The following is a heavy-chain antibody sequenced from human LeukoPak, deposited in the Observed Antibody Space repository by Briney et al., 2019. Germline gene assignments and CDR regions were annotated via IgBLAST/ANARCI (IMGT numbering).Heavy chain of an antibody. CDR1: GFTFGDYA. CDR2: ISGSGGST. J-gene: IGHJ4*02. CDR3: AKRYYDFWSGYLTYDY. V-gene: IGHV3-23*01. D-gene: IGHD3-3*01. Sequence: GGSLRLSCTASGFTFGDYAMSWFRQAPGKGLEWVSAISGSGGSTYYADSVKGRFTISRDNSKNTLYLQMNSLRAEDTAVYYCAKRYYDFWSGYLTYDYWGQGTLVTVSS.